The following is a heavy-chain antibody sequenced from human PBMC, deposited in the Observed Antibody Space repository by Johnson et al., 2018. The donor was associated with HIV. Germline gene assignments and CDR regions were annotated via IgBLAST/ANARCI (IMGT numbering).Heavy chain of an antibody. D-gene: IGHD3-22*01. V-gene: IGHV3-30*14. CDR2: VSYETTNK. J-gene: IGHJ3*02. Sequence: QVQLVESGGGVVQAGRSLRLSCAASGFSFSSYALHWVRQAPGKGLEWVAVVSYETTNKHYADSVKGRFTISRENAKNSLYLQMNSLRAEDTAVYYCARDHTMIVWGGAFDIWGQGTMVTVSS. CDR1: GFSFSSYA. CDR3: ARDHTMIVWGGAFDI.